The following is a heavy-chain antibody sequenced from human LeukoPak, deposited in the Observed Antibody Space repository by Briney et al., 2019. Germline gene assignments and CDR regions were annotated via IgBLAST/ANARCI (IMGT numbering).Heavy chain of an antibody. CDR2: TVGGGSPNT. CDR1: GFYFANYA. V-gene: IGHV3-23*01. Sequence: GGSLRLSCAASGFYFANYAMSWVRQAPGKGLEWVSATVGGGSPNTYHADSVKGRFTIARDNSKNTLFLQMNSLRAEDTAIYYCTKAPIVSCSGAFCYPFDSWGQGTLVTVSS. J-gene: IGHJ4*02. CDR3: TKAPIVSCSGAFCYPFDS. D-gene: IGHD2-15*01.